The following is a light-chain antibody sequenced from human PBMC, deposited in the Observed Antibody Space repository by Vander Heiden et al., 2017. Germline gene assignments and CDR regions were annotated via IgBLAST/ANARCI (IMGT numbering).Light chain of an antibody. CDR1: SSRIASNY. Sequence: LILTHPPAASESPAKTVTISCTGSSSRIASNYVQWYQQRPGSAPTTVIYDNFQRPSGVPDRFSASIDSSSNSASLTISGLKTEDEAHYYCQSYDHINVVFGGGTKLTVL. V-gene: IGLV6-57*02. CDR2: DNF. CDR3: QSYDHINVV. J-gene: IGLJ2*01.